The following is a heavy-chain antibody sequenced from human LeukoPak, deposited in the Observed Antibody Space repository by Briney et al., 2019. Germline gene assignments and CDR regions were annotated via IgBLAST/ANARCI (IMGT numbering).Heavy chain of an antibody. Sequence: SETLSLTCTVSGGSISSYYWSWIRQPPGKGLEWIGYIYYSGSTNYNPSLKSRVTISVDTSKNQFSLKLSSVTAADTAVYYCARDGEYDSSGSNYWGQGTLVAVSS. CDR1: GGSISSYY. J-gene: IGHJ4*02. CDR2: IYYSGST. D-gene: IGHD3-22*01. V-gene: IGHV4-59*01. CDR3: ARDGEYDSSGSNY.